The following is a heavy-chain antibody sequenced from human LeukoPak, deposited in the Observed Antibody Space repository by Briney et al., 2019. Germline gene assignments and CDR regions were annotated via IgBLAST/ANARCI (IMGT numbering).Heavy chain of an antibody. J-gene: IGHJ6*03. CDR1: GFTFSSYA. V-gene: IGHV3-23*01. D-gene: IGHD5-12*01. Sequence: GGSLRLSCAASGFTFSSYAMSWVRQAPGKGLEWVSAISGSGGSTYYADSVKGRFTISRDNSKNTLYLQMNSLRAEDTAVYYCAKKAYGATIILLYMDVWGKGTTVTVSS. CDR3: AKKAYGATIILLYMDV. CDR2: ISGSGGST.